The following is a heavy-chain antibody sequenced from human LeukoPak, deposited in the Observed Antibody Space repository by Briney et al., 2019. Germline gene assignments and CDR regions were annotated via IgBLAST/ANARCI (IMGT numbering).Heavy chain of an antibody. CDR2: IIPIFGTA. D-gene: IGHD1-26*01. CDR3: ARGARIVVGATPGYFDY. CDR1: GGTFRSYA. J-gene: IGHJ4*02. V-gene: IGHV1-69*13. Sequence: SVKVSCKASGGTFRSYAITWVRQAPGQGLEWMGGIIPIFGTANYARKFQDRVTITADESTSTAYMELSSLRSEDTAVYYCARGARIVVGATPGYFDYWGQGTLVTASS.